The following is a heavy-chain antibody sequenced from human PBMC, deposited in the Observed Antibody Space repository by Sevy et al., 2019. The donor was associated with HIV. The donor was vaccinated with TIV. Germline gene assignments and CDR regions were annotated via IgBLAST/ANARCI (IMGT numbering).Heavy chain of an antibody. J-gene: IGHJ4*02. V-gene: IGHV3-53*01. CDR1: GFTVSDNH. CDR3: ARESPSDWYLDS. Sequence: GGSLRLSCAASGFTVSDNHMNWVRQAPGKGLEWVSVIYSSDRTDYADSVKGRFTVSRDNSKNTLYLQMNSLRAEDTAVYYCARESPSDWYLDSWGQGTLVTVSS. CDR2: IYSSDRT. D-gene: IGHD6-19*01.